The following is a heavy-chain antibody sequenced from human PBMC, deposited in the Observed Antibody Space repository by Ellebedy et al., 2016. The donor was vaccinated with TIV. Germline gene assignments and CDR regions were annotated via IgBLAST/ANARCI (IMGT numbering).Heavy chain of an antibody. V-gene: IGHV5-51*01. J-gene: IGHJ6*03. CDR2: IYPGDSDT. Sequence: KVSXXGSGYSFTSYWIGWVRQMPGKGLEWMGIIYPGDSDTRYSPSFQGQVTISADKSISTAYLQWSSLKASDTAMYYCARFILELGYYYMDVWGKGTTVTVSS. D-gene: IGHD1-7*01. CDR1: GYSFTSYW. CDR3: ARFILELGYYYMDV.